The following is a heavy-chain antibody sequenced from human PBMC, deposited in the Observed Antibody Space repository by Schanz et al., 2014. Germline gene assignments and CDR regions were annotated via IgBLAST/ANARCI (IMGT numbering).Heavy chain of an antibody. D-gene: IGHD3-3*01. Sequence: EVQLLQSGGGLVQPGGSLRLSCAASGFTFSDYSMNWVRQAPGRGLEWVSSISTSGTYMYIADSLKGRLTISRDDAKKSMYLQMNNLRAEDTAVYYCVRDSFFAFDYWGQGTLVTVSS. CDR1: GFTFSDYS. CDR3: VRDSFFAFDY. V-gene: IGHV3-21*01. J-gene: IGHJ4*02. CDR2: ISTSGTYM.